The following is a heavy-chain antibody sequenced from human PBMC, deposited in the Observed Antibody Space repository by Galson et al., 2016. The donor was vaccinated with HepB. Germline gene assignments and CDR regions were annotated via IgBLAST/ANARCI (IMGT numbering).Heavy chain of an antibody. CDR1: GLTVGGDY. V-gene: IGHV3-53*01. CDR2: LYRDGST. CDR3: ARPGYCSGSSCYVPFDI. J-gene: IGHJ3*02. D-gene: IGHD2-15*01. Sequence: SLRLSCAVSGLTVGGDYMSWVRQAPGKGLEWVSVLYRDGSTYYADSVEGRFTISRDNSRNTLYLQMNSLRAEDTAMYYCARPGYCSGSSCYVPFDIWGQGTMATVSS.